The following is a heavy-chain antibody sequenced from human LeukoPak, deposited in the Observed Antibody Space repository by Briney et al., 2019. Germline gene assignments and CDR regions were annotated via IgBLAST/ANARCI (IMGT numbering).Heavy chain of an antibody. CDR2: IGGTGAST. CDR3: ARHLGLCTTTKCPRGPFDS. CDR1: GIAFCSFA. Sequence: GGSLRLSCRASGIAFCSFAMSWVRQAPGKGLEWVAAIGGTGASTNYAESMMGRFIISRDNSENSLHLQMNSLRADDTAVYYCARHLGLCTTTKCPRGPFDSWGQGTLVTVSS. V-gene: IGHV3-23*01. J-gene: IGHJ4*02. D-gene: IGHD2-2*01.